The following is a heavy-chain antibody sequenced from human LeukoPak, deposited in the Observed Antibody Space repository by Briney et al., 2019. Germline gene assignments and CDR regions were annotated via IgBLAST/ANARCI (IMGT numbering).Heavy chain of an antibody. CDR2: IDHSGTT. CDR1: GGSISSYY. CDR3: ARPTYRSGTGGFDY. J-gene: IGHJ4*02. Sequence: SETLSLTCTVSGGSISSYYWSWIRQSPGKGLEWIGEIDHSGTTNNNPSLKGRVTLSVDTSKNQISLKLSSVTAADTAVYYCARPTYRSGTGGFDYWGQGTLVTVSS. D-gene: IGHD3-3*01. V-gene: IGHV4-34*01.